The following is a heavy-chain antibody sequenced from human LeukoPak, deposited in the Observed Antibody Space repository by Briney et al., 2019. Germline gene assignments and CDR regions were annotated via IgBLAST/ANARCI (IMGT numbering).Heavy chain of an antibody. J-gene: IGHJ6*03. CDR1: GYTFTSYG. CDR3: ARMGRYSPSYYYYYMDV. D-gene: IGHD5-18*01. V-gene: IGHV1-18*01. CDR2: ISAYNGNT. Sequence: ASVKVSCKASGYTFTSYGISWVRQAPGQGLEWMGWISAYNGNTNYAQKLQGRVTMTTDTSTSTAYMELRSLRSDDTAVYYCARMGRYSPSYYYYYMDVWGKGTTVTVSS.